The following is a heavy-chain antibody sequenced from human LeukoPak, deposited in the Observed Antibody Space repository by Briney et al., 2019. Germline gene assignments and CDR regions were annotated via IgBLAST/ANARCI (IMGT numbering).Heavy chain of an antibody. D-gene: IGHD1-26*01. CDR2: ISYTGTYI. V-gene: IGHV3-21*04. CDR3: VRDRGTYRPIDY. Sequence: GGSLSLSCAASAFSLNAYNMNWVRQAPGKGLEWVSSISYTGTYIYYADSVKGRLTISRDNAQNSLYLQMNSLRAEDTAIYYCVRDRGTYRPIDYWGQGTLVSVSS. J-gene: IGHJ4*02. CDR1: AFSLNAYN.